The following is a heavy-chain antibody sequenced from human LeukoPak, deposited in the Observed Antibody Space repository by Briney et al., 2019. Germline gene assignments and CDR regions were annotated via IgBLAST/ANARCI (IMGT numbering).Heavy chain of an antibody. CDR3: ARRRRIVGATPGAFGI. CDR2: INHSGST. D-gene: IGHD1-26*01. J-gene: IGHJ3*02. V-gene: IGHV4-34*01. Sequence: SSETLSLTCAVYGXSFSGYYWSWIRQPPGKGLEWIGEINHSGSTNYNPSLKSRVTISVDTSKNQFSLKLSSVTAADTAVYYCARRRRIVGATPGAFGIWGQGTMVTVSS. CDR1: GXSFSGYY.